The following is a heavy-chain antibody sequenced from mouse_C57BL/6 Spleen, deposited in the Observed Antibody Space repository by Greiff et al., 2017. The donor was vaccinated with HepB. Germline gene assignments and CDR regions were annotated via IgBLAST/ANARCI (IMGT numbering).Heavy chain of an antibody. Sequence: EVKLVESGGGLVKPGGSLKLSCAASGFTFSSYAMSWVRQTPEKRLEWVATISDGGSYTYYPDNVKGRFTISRDNAKNTLYLQMSRLKSEDTAMYYCARQGYDGLYYFDYWGQGTTLTVSS. V-gene: IGHV5-4*03. J-gene: IGHJ2*01. D-gene: IGHD2-3*01. CDR2: ISDGGSYT. CDR3: ARQGYDGLYYFDY. CDR1: GFTFSSYA.